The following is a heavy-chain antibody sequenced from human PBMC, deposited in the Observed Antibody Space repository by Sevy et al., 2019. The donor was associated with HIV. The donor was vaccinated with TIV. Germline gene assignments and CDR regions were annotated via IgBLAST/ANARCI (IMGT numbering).Heavy chain of an antibody. CDR1: GFTFSSYS. V-gene: IGHV3-48*01. Sequence: GGSLRLSCAASGFTFSSYSMNWVRQAPGKGLEWVSYISSSSSTIYYADSVKGRFTISRDNAKNSLYLQMNSLRAEDTAVYYCAREGIVGATGSYYYYYYMDVWGKGTTVTVSS. D-gene: IGHD1-26*01. CDR2: ISSSSSTI. J-gene: IGHJ6*03. CDR3: AREGIVGATGSYYYYYYMDV.